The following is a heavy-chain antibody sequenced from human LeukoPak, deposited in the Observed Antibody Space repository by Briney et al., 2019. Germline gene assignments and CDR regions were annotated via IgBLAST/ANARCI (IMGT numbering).Heavy chain of an antibody. CDR3: ARVVRNWNVFYYYYYMDV. CDR2: IYYSGST. V-gene: IGHV4-39*07. D-gene: IGHD1-1*01. J-gene: IGHJ6*03. Sequence: SETLSLTCTVSGVPIRSSSYYWGWIRQPPGKGLEWIWSIYYSGSTYYNPSLKSRVTISVDTSKNQFSLKLSSVNDADTAVYYCARVVRNWNVFYYYYYMDVWGKGTTVTVSS. CDR1: GVPIRSSSYY.